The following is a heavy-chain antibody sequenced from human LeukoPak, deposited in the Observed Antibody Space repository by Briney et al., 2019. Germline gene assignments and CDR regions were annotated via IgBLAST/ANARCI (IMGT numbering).Heavy chain of an antibody. CDR2: IYPGDSDT. V-gene: IGHV5-51*01. D-gene: IGHD5-24*01. CDR1: GYSFTSYW. CDR3: ARLSRDGYNRGTGAYYYYYYYMDV. J-gene: IGHJ6*03. Sequence: GESLKISCKGSGYSFTSYWIGWVRQMPGKGLEWMGIIYPGDSDTRYSPSFQGQVTISADKSISTAYLQWSSLKASDTAMYYCARLSRDGYNRGTGAYYYYYYYMDVWGKGTTVTISS.